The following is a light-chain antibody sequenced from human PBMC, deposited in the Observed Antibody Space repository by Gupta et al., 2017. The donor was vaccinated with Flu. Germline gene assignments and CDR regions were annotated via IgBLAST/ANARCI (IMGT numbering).Light chain of an antibody. J-gene: IGLJ3*02. CDR1: NMGSKS. CDR3: QVWEARSDNHCV. Sequence: SYVLSQPPSVSVAPGQTARIACGGNNMGSKSVHWDRQEPGQAHVLGGYDDSDRPSGIPERLSCSTSGNTATVTISRVDAGDEADYYCQVWEARSDNHCVFGGGTRPTVL. V-gene: IGLV3-21*02. CDR2: DDS.